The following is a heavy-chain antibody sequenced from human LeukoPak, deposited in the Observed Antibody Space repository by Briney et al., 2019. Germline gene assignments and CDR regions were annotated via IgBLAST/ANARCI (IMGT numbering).Heavy chain of an antibody. CDR3: ARAGQWSVTTSRWYYDL. J-gene: IGHJ2*01. CDR1: GFIFSGYW. Sequence: GGSLRLSCAASGFIFSGYWVAWVRQAPGKGLEWVANIKEDGSEKNCVDSVKGRFTISRDNAKNSLYLQMNSLRAEGTAVCYCARAGQWSVTTSRWYYDLWGRGTLVTVSS. CDR2: IKEDGSEK. D-gene: IGHD4-17*01. V-gene: IGHV3-7*01.